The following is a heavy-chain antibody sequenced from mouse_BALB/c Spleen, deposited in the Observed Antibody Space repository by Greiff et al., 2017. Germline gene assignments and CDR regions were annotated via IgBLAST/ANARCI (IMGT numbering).Heavy chain of an antibody. CDR2: IYPGDGDT. Sequence: VQRVESGAELARPGASVKLSCKASGYTFTSYWMQWVKQRPGQGLEWIGAIYPGDGDTRYTQKFKGKATLTADKSSSTAYMQLSSLASEDSAVYYCARSPWFAYWGQGTLVTVSA. J-gene: IGHJ3*01. CDR1: GYTFTSYW. V-gene: IGHV1-87*01. CDR3: ARSPWFAY.